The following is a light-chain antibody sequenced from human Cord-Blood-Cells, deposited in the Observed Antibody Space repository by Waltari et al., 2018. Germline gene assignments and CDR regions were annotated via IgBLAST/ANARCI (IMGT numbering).Light chain of an antibody. CDR1: QSVSSSY. CDR2: GAS. J-gene: IGKJ2*03. CDR3: QQYGSSPYS. V-gene: IGKV3-20*01. Sequence: EIVLTQSPGTLSLSPGERATLSCRGSQSVSSSYLAWYQQKPGQAPRLLIYGASSRATGIPDRFSGSGSGTDFTLTISRLEPEDFAVYYCQQYGSSPYSFGQGTKLDIK.